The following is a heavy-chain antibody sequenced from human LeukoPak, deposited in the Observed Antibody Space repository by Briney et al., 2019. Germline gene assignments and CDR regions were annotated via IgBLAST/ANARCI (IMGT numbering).Heavy chain of an antibody. J-gene: IGHJ4*02. CDR2: MSSSDDGR. V-gene: IGHV3-23*01. Sequence: GGSLRLSCAASGFTVSSNYMSWVRQAPGKGLEWVSAMSSSDDGRYYAASVRGRFTISRDTSKSTLYLQMNSLRAEDAAVYNCAKAPVTSFRGAFCYPFDYWGQGTLVTVSA. D-gene: IGHD2-15*01. CDR3: AKAPVTSFRGAFCYPFDY. CDR1: GFTVSSNY.